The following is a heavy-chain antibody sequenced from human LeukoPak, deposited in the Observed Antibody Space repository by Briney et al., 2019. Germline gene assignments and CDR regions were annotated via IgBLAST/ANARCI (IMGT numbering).Heavy chain of an antibody. CDR2: ISTSGST. V-gene: IGHV4-61*02. CDR1: GGSISSGSYY. Sequence: SETLSLTCTVSGGSISSGSYYWTWIRQPAGKGLEWVGRISTSGSTNYNPSLKSRVTISVDTSKNQFSLRLSSVTAADTAVYYCARVTGYMIEDYFDYWGQGTLVTVSS. J-gene: IGHJ4*02. D-gene: IGHD3-22*01. CDR3: ARVTGYMIEDYFDY.